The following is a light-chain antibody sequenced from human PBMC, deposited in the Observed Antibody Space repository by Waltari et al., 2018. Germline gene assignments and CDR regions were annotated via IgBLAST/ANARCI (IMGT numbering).Light chain of an antibody. Sequence: EIVLAQSPLTASLSPGERVTLSCRASQSVGSSSLAWYQQKPGQAPRLVIYRASRWATGIPDRFSGSGSGTDFSLTISRLEPEDFAVYYCQQHGTLPATFGQGTKVEIK. CDR1: QSVGSSS. J-gene: IGKJ1*01. CDR2: RAS. V-gene: IGKV3-20*01. CDR3: QQHGTLPAT.